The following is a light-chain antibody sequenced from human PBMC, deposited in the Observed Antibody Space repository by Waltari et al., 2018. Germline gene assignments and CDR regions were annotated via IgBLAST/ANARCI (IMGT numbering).Light chain of an antibody. V-gene: IGLV2-14*01. CDR2: DVS. CDR1: SGDIGHYTF. CDR3: SSYTTASIWV. Sequence: QSALTQPAPVSGSPGQSITTSCTGTSGDIGHYTFVSWYQQEPGRAPKLIDYDVSQRPSGFSKRFGGSKAGNTASLTISGLRAENEADYYCSSYTTASIWVFGGGTKLTVL. J-gene: IGLJ3*02.